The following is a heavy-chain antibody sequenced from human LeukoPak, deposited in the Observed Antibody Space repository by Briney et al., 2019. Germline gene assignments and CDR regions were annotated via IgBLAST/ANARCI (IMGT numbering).Heavy chain of an antibody. CDR2: INHTGGT. D-gene: IGHD2/OR15-2a*01. J-gene: IGHJ4*02. CDR3: VRQRVVGFYDPFDF. V-gene: IGHV4-34*01. Sequence: SETLSLTCAVYGESFSGYYWNWIRQPPGKGLEWIGEINHTGGTNYNPSLKSRVTISADTSKNQFSLNLSSVTAADTAVYYCVRQRVVGFYDPFDFWGQGTLVTVSS. CDR1: GESFSGYY.